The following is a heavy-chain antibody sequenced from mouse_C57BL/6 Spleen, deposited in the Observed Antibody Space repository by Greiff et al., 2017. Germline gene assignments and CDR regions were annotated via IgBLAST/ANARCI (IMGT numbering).Heavy chain of an antibody. CDR3: TRSGYYNFDY. CDR1: GYTFTDYE. D-gene: IGHD3-2*02. Sequence: QVQLQQSGAELVRPGASVTLSCKASGYTFTDYEMHWVKQTPVHGLEWIGAIDPETGGTAYNQKFKGKAILTADKSSSSAYMELRSLTSEDSAVYYCTRSGYYNFDYWGQGTTLTVSS. CDR2: IDPETGGT. J-gene: IGHJ2*01. V-gene: IGHV1-15*01.